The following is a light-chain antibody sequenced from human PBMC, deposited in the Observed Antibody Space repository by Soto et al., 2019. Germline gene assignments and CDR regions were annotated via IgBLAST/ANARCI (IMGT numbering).Light chain of an antibody. CDR1: QSVSSN. CDR3: QQYNSYS. J-gene: IGKJ1*01. V-gene: IGKV3D-15*01. CDR2: GAS. Sequence: EIVMPQSPATLSVSPGERATLSCRTSQSVSSNVAWYQQKPGQAPRLLIYGASTRATGIPARFSGSGSGTDFTLTISSLQPDDFATYYCQQYNSYSLGQGTKVDIK.